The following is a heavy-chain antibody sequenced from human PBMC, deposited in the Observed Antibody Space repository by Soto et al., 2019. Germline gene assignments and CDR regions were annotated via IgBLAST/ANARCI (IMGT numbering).Heavy chain of an antibody. V-gene: IGHV4-39*01. D-gene: IGHD1-1*01. CDR3: ARLEALATISYYSDF. Sequence: QLQLQESGPGLVKPSETLSLTCSVSDDSINSDKYYWGWIRQPPGKGLEWIGSIYYRGNAYYNPSLQTRVNISLDKSRSQSSLKLNSVTAADSAVYCCARLEALATISYYSDFWGPGALVTVSS. CDR2: IYYRGNA. J-gene: IGHJ4*02. CDR1: DDSINSDKYY.